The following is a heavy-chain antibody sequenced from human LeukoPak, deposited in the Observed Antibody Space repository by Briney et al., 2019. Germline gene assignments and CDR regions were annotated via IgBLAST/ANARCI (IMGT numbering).Heavy chain of an antibody. CDR2: IYHSGST. CDR3: ARVRRPSDYADTYYFDY. J-gene: IGHJ4*02. D-gene: IGHD4-17*01. V-gene: IGHV4-38-2*01. Sequence: PSETLSLTCAVSGYSISSGYYWGWIRQPPGKRLEWIGSIYHSGSTYYNPSLKSRVTISVDTSKNQFSLKLTSVTAADTAVYYCARVRRPSDYADTYYFDYWGQGTLVTVSS. CDR1: GYSISSGYY.